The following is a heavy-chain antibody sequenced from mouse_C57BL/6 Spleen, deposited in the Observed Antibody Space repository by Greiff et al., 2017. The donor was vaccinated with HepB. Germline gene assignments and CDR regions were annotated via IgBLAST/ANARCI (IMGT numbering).Heavy chain of an antibody. Sequence: QVQLQQPGAELVMPGASVKLSCKASGYTFTSYWMHWVKQRPGHGLEWIGEIDPSDSYTNYNQKFKGKSTLTVDKSSSTAYMQLSSLTSEDSAVYYCARGMVTTDYWGQGTTLTVSS. V-gene: IGHV1-69*01. CDR2: IDPSDSYT. CDR3: ARGMVTTDY. CDR1: GYTFTSYW. D-gene: IGHD2-2*01. J-gene: IGHJ2*01.